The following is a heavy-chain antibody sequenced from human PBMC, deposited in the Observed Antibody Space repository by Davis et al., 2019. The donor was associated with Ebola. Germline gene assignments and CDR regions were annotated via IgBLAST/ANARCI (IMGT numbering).Heavy chain of an antibody. CDR3: ARSLWPLGDY. Sequence: GGSLRPSCAASGFTFSSYAMTWVRQAPGKGLEWVSAIRGSTYYADSVKGRFTISRDNSKNTLYLQMNSLRAEDTAVYYCARSLWPLGDYWGQGTLVTVSS. D-gene: IGHD3-10*01. CDR2: IRGST. J-gene: IGHJ4*02. CDR1: GFTFSSYA. V-gene: IGHV3-23*01.